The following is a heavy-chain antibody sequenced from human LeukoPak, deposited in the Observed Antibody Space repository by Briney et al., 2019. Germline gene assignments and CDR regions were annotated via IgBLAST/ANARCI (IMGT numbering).Heavy chain of an antibody. Sequence: SETLSPTCTVSGRSISVNTYYCAWIRQPPGRGLEWIGSVHYSGRTDYNPSLKSRVTISVDTSKNQLSLSLNSVTAADTAVYYCARHGPVVTATDAFDLWGQGTMVTVSS. D-gene: IGHD2-21*02. J-gene: IGHJ3*01. CDR2: VHYSGRT. V-gene: IGHV4-39*01. CDR1: GRSISVNTYY. CDR3: ARHGPVVTATDAFDL.